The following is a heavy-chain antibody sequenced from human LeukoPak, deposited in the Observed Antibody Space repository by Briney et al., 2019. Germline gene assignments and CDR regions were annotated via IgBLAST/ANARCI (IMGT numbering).Heavy chain of an antibody. V-gene: IGHV4-4*02. Sequence: NPSETLSLTCAVSGGSISRGNWWSWVRRPPGKGLEWIAEIYHSGSTNYNPSLKSRVTISVDKSKNEFSLKLNSVTAADTAVYYCARNGDYSVDSWGQGTLVTVSS. CDR1: GGSISRGNW. J-gene: IGHJ4*02. CDR2: IYHSGST. D-gene: IGHD4-17*01. CDR3: ARNGDYSVDS.